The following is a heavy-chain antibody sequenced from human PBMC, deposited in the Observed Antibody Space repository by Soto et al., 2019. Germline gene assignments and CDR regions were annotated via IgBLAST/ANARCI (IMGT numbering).Heavy chain of an antibody. CDR2: IRSKANSYAT. V-gene: IGHV3-73*02. Sequence: EVQLVESGGGLVQPGGSLKLSCAASGFTFSGSAMHWVRQASGKGLEWVGRIRSKANSYATAYAASVKGRFTISRDDSKNTAYLQMNSLKTEDTAVHYCTRSAGGAFDIWGQGTMVTVSS. D-gene: IGHD3-10*01. CDR3: TRSAGGAFDI. J-gene: IGHJ3*02. CDR1: GFTFSGSA.